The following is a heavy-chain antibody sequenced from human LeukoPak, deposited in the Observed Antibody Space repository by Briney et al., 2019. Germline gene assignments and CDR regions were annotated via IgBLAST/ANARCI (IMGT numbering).Heavy chain of an antibody. CDR3: ARTYYYDSSGYFTTFDY. CDR2: INSDGSST. V-gene: IGHV3-74*01. D-gene: IGHD3-22*01. Sequence: GGSLRLSCAASGFAFSSYWMHWVRQAPGKGLVWVSRINSDGSSTRFADSVKGRFTISRDNAKNTLYLQMNSLRAEDTAVYYCARTYYYDSSGYFTTFDYWGQGTLVTVSS. CDR1: GFAFSSYW. J-gene: IGHJ4*02.